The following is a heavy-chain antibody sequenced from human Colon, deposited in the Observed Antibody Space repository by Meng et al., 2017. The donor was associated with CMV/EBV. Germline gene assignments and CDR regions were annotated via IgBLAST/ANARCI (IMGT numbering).Heavy chain of an antibody. CDR2: INAGGGST. V-gene: IGHV3-23*04. CDR1: GFSFSDAW. CDR3: DGSDY. Sequence: ELLLVESGGGLVKPGGSLRISCAASGFSFSDAWMSWVRQAPGKGLEWVSTINAGGGSTYYADSVKGRFTISRDNSKNALFLEMNNLRVEDTAVYYCDGSDYWGQGTLVTVSS. J-gene: IGHJ4*02.